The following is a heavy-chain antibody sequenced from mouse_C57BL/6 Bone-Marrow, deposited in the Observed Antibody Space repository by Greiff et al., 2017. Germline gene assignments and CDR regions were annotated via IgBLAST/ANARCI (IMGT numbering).Heavy chain of an antibody. V-gene: IGHV1-55*01. CDR2: IYSGSGST. CDR3: ARWDYDWFAC. Sequence: QVQLQQPGAEPVKSGASAKMSSKASGYTFTSHWITWVKQRPGQGLERIGDIYSGSGSTIYNEKFKSKATLNVDTSSSAAYMQLSSLTSEDSAVYYCARWDYDWFACRGPGTLVT. D-gene: IGHD2-4*01. J-gene: IGHJ3*01. CDR1: GYTFTSHW.